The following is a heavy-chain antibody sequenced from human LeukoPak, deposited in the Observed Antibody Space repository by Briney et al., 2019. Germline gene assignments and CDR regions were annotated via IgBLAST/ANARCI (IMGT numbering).Heavy chain of an antibody. CDR1: GYTSTSYY. D-gene: IGHD6-19*01. Sequence: GASVKVSCKASGYTSTSYYMHWVRQAPGQGLEWMGIINPSGGSTSYAQEFQGRVTMTRDTSTSTVYMELSSLRSEDTAVYYCAVVGQWLAIDYWGQGTLVTVSS. CDR3: AVVGQWLAIDY. V-gene: IGHV1-46*01. J-gene: IGHJ4*02. CDR2: INPSGGST.